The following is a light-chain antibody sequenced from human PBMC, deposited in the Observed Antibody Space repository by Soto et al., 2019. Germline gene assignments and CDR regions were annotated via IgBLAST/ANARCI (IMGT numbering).Light chain of an antibody. CDR2: DAS. CDR3: QQFHNWPRT. J-gene: IGKJ1*01. CDR1: QSVSSY. Sequence: EIVLTQSPATLSLSPGERATLSCRASQSVSSYLAWYQQKPGQAPRLLIYDASNRATGIPARFSGSGSGTDFTLTISSLEPEDFAVYYCQQFHNWPRTFGQGDKVDIK. V-gene: IGKV3-11*01.